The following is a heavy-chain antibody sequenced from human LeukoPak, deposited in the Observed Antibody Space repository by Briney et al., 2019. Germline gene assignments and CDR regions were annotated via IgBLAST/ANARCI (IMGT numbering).Heavy chain of an antibody. CDR3: ARGGNYYDSSGSDYFDY. CDR1: GGSFSGYY. V-gene: IGHV4-34*01. J-gene: IGHJ4*02. D-gene: IGHD3-22*01. Sequence: SETLSLTCAVYGGSFSGYYWSWIRQPPGKGLEWIGEINHGGSTNYNPSLKSRVTISVDTSKNQFSLKLSSVTAADTAVYYCARGGNYYDSSGSDYFDYWGQGTLVTVSS. CDR2: INHGGST.